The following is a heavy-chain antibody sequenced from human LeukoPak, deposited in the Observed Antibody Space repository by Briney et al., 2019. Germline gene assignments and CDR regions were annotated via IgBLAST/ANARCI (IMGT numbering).Heavy chain of an antibody. J-gene: IGHJ3*02. D-gene: IGHD5-24*01. Sequence: SGGSLRLSCAASGFTFSNAWMSWVRQAPGKGLEWVGRIKSKTDGGTTDYAAPVKGRFTISRDDSKNTPYLQMNSLRAEDTAVYYCASEMASVHAFDIWGQGTMVTVSS. CDR2: IKSKTDGGTT. V-gene: IGHV3-15*01. CDR1: GFTFSNAW. CDR3: ASEMASVHAFDI.